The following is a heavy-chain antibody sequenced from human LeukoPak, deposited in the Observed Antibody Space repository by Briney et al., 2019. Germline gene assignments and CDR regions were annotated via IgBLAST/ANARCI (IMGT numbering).Heavy chain of an antibody. CDR1: GFTFSSYA. CDR3: AREDYGGTNFDY. D-gene: IGHD4-23*01. Sequence: GGSLRLSCAASGFTFSSYAMHWVRQAPGKGLEWVAVISYDGSNKYYADSVQGRFTISRDNVKNSVSLQMKSLSAEDTAVYYCAREDYGGTNFDYWGQGALVAVSS. J-gene: IGHJ4*02. CDR2: ISYDGSNK. V-gene: IGHV3-30*07.